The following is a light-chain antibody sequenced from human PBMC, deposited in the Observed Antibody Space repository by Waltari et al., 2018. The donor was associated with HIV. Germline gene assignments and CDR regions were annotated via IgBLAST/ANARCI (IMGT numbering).Light chain of an antibody. CDR2: TNT. J-gene: IGLJ2*01. Sequence: QSVLTQPPSASGTPGQRVTISCSGSSSNIGSNSVNWYQQHPGTAPKHLIYTNTQRRSGGLDRCSGSKSGTSASLAISGLQSEDEADYYCGTWDDSLNGHVVFGGGTKLTVL. CDR1: SSNIGSNS. V-gene: IGLV1-44*01. CDR3: GTWDDSLNGHVV.